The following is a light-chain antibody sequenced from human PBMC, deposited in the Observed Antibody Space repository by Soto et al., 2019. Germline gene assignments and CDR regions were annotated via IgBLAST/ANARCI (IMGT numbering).Light chain of an antibody. Sequence: ALQMTQSPSSLSASVGDRVTITCRGSQDIRNDLGWYQQKPGKTPKHLIFDASSLQSGVPSRFSGSGSCTDFTLTISSLQPEDFATYYCLQDFNYPWTFGQGTKVEIE. CDR2: DAS. V-gene: IGKV1-6*01. CDR1: QDIRND. CDR3: LQDFNYPWT. J-gene: IGKJ1*01.